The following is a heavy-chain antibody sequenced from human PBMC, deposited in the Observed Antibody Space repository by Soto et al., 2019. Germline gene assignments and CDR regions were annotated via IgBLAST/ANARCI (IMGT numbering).Heavy chain of an antibody. J-gene: IGHJ6*02. CDR3: AKDKDWSGVYGMDV. CDR1: EYSIINYW. Sequence: PGELKRVRRKGFEYSIINYWSGWVSKMPGKGLEWMGIIHPGESPSRYSPSFQGQVTISADTSISTAYLQWGSLKASDTAVYYCAKDKDWSGVYGMDVWGQGTTVTVS. D-gene: IGHD3-3*01. V-gene: IGHV5-51*01. CDR2: IHPGESPS.